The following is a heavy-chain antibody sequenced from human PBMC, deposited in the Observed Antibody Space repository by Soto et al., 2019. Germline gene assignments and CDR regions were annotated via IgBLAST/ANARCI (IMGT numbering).Heavy chain of an antibody. V-gene: IGHV3-15*07. D-gene: IGHD5-12*01. CDR2: IKSKDIGGAI. J-gene: IGHJ3*02. Sequence: PGGSLRLSCAVSGFIFSRYSMNWVRQAPGKGLEWVGRIKSKDIGGAIVYGAPAKGRFTISRDDSNATLFLQMNNLKIDDTGVYYCSTSGVEIWPDALDMWGQGTMVTVSS. CDR1: GFIFSRYS. CDR3: STSGVEIWPDALDM.